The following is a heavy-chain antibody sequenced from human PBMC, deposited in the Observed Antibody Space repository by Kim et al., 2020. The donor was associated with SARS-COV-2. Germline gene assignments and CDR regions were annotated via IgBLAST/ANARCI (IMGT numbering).Heavy chain of an antibody. CDR3: ARGGHGLDV. Sequence: YYADSVKGRFTISRDDVKNFLFLQMNSLRDEDTAVYYCARGGHGLDVWGQGTTVIVSS. D-gene: IGHD2-15*01. V-gene: IGHV3-48*02. J-gene: IGHJ6*02.